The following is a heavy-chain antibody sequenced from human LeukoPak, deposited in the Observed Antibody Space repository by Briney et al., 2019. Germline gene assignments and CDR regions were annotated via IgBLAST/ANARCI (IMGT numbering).Heavy chain of an antibody. J-gene: IGHJ4*02. CDR1: GGSISSYY. CDR2: IYYSGST. D-gene: IGHD3-22*01. V-gene: IGHV4-59*01. CDR3: ARDSDYYDSSGYYDY. Sequence: SETLSLTCTVSGGSISSYYWSWIRQPPGKGLEWIGYIYYSGSTNYNPSLKSRVTISVDTSKNQFSLKLSSVTAANTAVYYCARDSDYYDSSGYYDYWGQGTLVTVSS.